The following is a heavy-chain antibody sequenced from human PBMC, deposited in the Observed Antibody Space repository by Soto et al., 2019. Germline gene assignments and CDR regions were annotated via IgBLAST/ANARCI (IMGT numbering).Heavy chain of an antibody. D-gene: IGHD3-9*01. V-gene: IGHV3-48*01. CDR2: ISSSSSTI. CDR3: ARERSYYDIVTGEYYYYYGMDV. J-gene: IGHJ6*02. Sequence: EVQLVESGGGLVQPGGSLRLSCAASGFTFSSYSMNWVRQAPGKGLEWVSYISSSSSTIYYADSVKGRFTISRDNAKNSLYLQMNSLRAEDTAVYYCARERSYYDIVTGEYYYYYGMDVWGQGTTVTVSS. CDR1: GFTFSSYS.